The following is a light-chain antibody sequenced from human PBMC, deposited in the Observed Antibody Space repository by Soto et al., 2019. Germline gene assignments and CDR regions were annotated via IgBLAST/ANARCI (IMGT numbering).Light chain of an antibody. CDR3: QQGDSFPFA. Sequence: DIQMTQSPSSVSASVGDTVTITCRASQDISSWVAWYQQKPEKAPKLLIAAASSLQSGVPTRFSGSASVTDFTLIISGLQPEDFATYFCQQGDSFPFAFGGETKV. CDR1: QDISSW. CDR2: AAS. J-gene: IGKJ4*01. V-gene: IGKV1-12*01.